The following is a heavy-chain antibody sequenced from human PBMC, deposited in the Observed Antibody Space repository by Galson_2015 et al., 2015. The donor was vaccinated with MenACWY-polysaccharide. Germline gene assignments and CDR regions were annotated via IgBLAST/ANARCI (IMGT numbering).Heavy chain of an antibody. CDR3: ARHLGSTHSSGYYYPDFDY. V-gene: IGHV5-51*01. CDR2: IYPGDSDT. CDR1: GYSFTSYW. Sequence: QSGAEVKKPGESLKISCKGSGYSFTSYWIGWVRQMPGKGLEWMGIIYPGDSDTRYSPSFQGQVTISADKSISTAYLQWSSLKASDTAMYYCARHLGSTHSSGYYYPDFDYWGQGTLVTVSS. D-gene: IGHD3-22*01. J-gene: IGHJ4*02.